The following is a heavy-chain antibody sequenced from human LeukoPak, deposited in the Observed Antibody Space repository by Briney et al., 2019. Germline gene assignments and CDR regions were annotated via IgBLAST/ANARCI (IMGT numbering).Heavy chain of an antibody. CDR3: ARDTPYRSGWYWYDY. V-gene: IGHV3-30*04. CDR1: GFTFSSYS. Sequence: GRSLRLSCAASGFTFSSYSMHWVRQAPGKGLEWVAVISYDGSNKYYADSVKGRFTISRDNSKNTLYLQMNSLRAEDTAVYYCARDTPYRSGWYWYDYWGQGTLVTVSS. CDR2: ISYDGSNK. J-gene: IGHJ4*02. D-gene: IGHD6-19*01.